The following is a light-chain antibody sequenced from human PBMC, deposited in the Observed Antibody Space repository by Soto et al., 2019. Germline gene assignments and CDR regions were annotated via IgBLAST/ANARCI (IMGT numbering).Light chain of an antibody. Sequence: EIVLTQSPGTLSLSPGEGAALSCRASQSIGSSFLAWYQQKPGQAPRLLIYGASSSATGIPDRFSGSGSGTDFTLTISRLEPEDLAVYYCQQYDSSPYTFGQGTKLEIK. J-gene: IGKJ2*01. V-gene: IGKV3-20*01. CDR1: QSIGSSF. CDR3: QQYDSSPYT. CDR2: GAS.